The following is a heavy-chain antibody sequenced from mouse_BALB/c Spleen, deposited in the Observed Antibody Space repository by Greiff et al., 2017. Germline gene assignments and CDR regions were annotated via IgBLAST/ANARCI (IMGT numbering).Heavy chain of an antibody. CDR3: ARGGLYGNLDY. CDR2: ISSGSSTI. CDR1: GFTFSSFG. J-gene: IGHJ2*01. Sequence: EVQGVESGGGLVQPGGSRKLSCAASGFTFSSFGMHWVRQAPEKGLEWVAYISSGSSTIYYADTVKGRFTISRDNPKNTLFLQMTRLRSEDTAMYYCARGGLYGNLDYWGQGTTLTVSS. D-gene: IGHD2-1*01. V-gene: IGHV5-17*02.